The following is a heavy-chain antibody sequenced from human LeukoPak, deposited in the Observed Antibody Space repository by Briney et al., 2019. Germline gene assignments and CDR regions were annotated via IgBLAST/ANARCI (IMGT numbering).Heavy chain of an antibody. CDR3: ARLNGDYGSDYYYYYGMDV. CDR1: GGSFSGYY. Sequence: PSETLSLTCAVSGGSFSGYYWSWIRQPPGKGLEWIGEIDHSGGTNYNSSLKSRVTISVDPSKNQFSLKLRSVTAADTAVYYCARLNGDYGSDYYYYYGMDVWGQGTTVTVSS. V-gene: IGHV4-34*01. CDR2: IDHSGGT. D-gene: IGHD4-17*01. J-gene: IGHJ6*02.